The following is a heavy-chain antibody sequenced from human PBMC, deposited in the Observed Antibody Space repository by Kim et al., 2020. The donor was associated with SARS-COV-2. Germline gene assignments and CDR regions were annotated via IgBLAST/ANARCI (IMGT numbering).Heavy chain of an antibody. CDR1: GGSISSGDYY. J-gene: IGHJ6*02. D-gene: IGHD2-2*01. V-gene: IGHV4-30-4*01. CDR2: YYYSGST. CDR3: ASGASGCRTSLDYYDYGMDG. Sequence: SETLSLTCTVSGGSISSGDYYWSWSRQPPGKGLGWIGYYYYSGSTYYNPSLKSRVTISVDTSKNQSSLKLSSVTAADTAVYYCASGASGCRTSLDYYDYGMDGSGQGTSVTVSS.